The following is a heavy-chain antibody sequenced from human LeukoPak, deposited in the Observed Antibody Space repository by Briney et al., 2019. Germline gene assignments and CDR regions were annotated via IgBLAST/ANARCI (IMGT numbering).Heavy chain of an antibody. Sequence: SETLSLTCTVPGGSISSGDYYWSWIRQPPGKGLEWVGYIYYSGSTYYSPSLKSRVTISVDTSENQFSLKLSSVTAADTAVYYCARAGLDCSGGSCYLPSFLGLWGRGTLVTVSS. CDR1: GGSISSGDYY. V-gene: IGHV4-30-4*01. D-gene: IGHD2-15*01. CDR2: IYYSGST. CDR3: ARAGLDCSGGSCYLPSFLGL. J-gene: IGHJ2*01.